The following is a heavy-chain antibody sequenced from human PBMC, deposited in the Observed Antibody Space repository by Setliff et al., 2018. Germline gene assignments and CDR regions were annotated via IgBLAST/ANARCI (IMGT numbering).Heavy chain of an antibody. D-gene: IGHD3-3*01. J-gene: IGHJ4*02. V-gene: IGHV4-61*01. Sequence: SETLSLTCTVSGGSISTSSYWSWIRQPPGKGLEWIGYIYYSGNTNYNPSLKSRVTISVDTSKNQFSLKLSSVTAADTAVYFCARGYYNFLSGYYTPYYFDYWGQGTLVTVSS. CDR3: ARGYYNFLSGYYTPYYFDY. CDR2: IYYSGNT. CDR1: GGSISTSSY.